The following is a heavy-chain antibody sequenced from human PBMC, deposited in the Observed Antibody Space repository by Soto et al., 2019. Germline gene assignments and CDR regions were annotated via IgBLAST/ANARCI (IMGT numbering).Heavy chain of an antibody. CDR3: ARGRYDILTGFSAPGY. CDR1: GYPFTGYY. V-gene: IGHV1-2*04. J-gene: IGHJ4*02. D-gene: IGHD3-9*01. CDR2: INPNSGGT. Sequence: KVSCKASGYPFTGYYMHWVRQAPGQGLEWMGWINPNSGGTNYAQKFQGWVTMTRDTSISTAYMELSRLRSDDTAVYYCARGRYDILTGFSAPGYWGQGTLVTVSS.